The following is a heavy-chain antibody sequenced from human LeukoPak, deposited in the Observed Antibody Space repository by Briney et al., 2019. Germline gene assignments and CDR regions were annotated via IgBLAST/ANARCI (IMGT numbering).Heavy chain of an antibody. CDR1: GFTFSSYS. V-gene: IGHV3-21*04. J-gene: IGHJ4*02. Sequence: GGSLRLSCAASGFTFSSYSMNWVRQAPGKGLEWVSSISSSSYIYYADSVKGRFTISRDNAKNSLYLQMNSLRAEDTAVYYCARSPWIPTTVGDYWGQGTLVTVSS. CDR2: ISSSSYI. CDR3: ARSPWIPTTVGDY. D-gene: IGHD5-18*01.